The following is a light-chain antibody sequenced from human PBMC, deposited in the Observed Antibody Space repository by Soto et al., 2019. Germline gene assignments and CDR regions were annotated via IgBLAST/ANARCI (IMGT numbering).Light chain of an antibody. CDR3: SSYTSSSTLMV. CDR1: SSDVGGYNY. CDR2: AVS. J-gene: IGLJ2*01. Sequence: QSALTQPASVSGSPGQSITISCTGTSSDVGGYNYVSWYQQHPGKAPKLMICAVSNRPSGVSNRFSGSKSGNTASLTISGLHAEDEADYYGSSYTSSSTLMVFGGGTKLTVL. V-gene: IGLV2-14*01.